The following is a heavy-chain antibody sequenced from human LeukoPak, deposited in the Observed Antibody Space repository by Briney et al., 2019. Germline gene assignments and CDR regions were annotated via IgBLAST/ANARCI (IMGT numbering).Heavy chain of an antibody. CDR1: GYTFTDYY. V-gene: IGHV1-2*02. Sequence: ASVKVSCKASGYTFTDYYMHWVRQAPGQGLEWMGWINPNSGGTKYAQKFQGRVTMTRDTSISTAYMELSRLRSDDTAVYYCARGKQQLVRYDALDIWGQGTMVTVSS. J-gene: IGHJ3*02. D-gene: IGHD6-13*01. CDR2: INPNSGGT. CDR3: ARGKQQLVRYDALDI.